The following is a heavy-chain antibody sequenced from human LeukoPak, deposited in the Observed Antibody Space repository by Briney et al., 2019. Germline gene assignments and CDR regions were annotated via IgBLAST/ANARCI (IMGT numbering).Heavy chain of an antibody. CDR1: GFTFNSYT. CDR3: ARDEKYAFDH. V-gene: IGHV3-48*01. CDR2: IRSSTGTT. J-gene: IGHJ4*02. Sequence: GGSLRLSCAASGFTFNSYTMNWVRQAPGKGRERVSYIRSSTGTTSYADSVKSRFTISTDNAKNSVYLQMASLRAEDTAVYFCARDEKYAFDHWGQGTLVTVSS.